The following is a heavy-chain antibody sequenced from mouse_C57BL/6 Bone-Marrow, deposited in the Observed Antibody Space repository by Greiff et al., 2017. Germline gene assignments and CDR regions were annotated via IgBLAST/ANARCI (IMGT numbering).Heavy chain of an antibody. J-gene: IGHJ4*01. Sequence: QVQLQQPGAELVKPGASVKMSCKASGYTFTSYWITWVKQRPGQGLEWIGDIYPGSGSTNYNEKFKSKATLTVDTSSSTAYMQLSSLTSEDSAVYYCAIMDLGRYYAMDYWGQGTSVTVSS. CDR1: GYTFTSYW. CDR2: IYPGSGST. V-gene: IGHV1-55*01. CDR3: AIMDLGRYYAMDY. D-gene: IGHD1-1*02.